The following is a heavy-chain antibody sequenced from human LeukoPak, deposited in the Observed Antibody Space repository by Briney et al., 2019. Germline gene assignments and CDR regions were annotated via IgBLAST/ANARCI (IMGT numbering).Heavy chain of an antibody. CDR2: ISLTGLT. CDR3: ARDRGDYADY. Sequence: PSETLSLTCGVSGGSNSNTNWWSWVRQPPGQGLEWIGEISLTGLTHYNPSLESRVTVSLGKSKNQLSLNLTSVTAADTAVYYCARDRGDYADYWGQGTLVTASS. CDR1: GGSNSNTNW. V-gene: IGHV4-4*02. J-gene: IGHJ4*02.